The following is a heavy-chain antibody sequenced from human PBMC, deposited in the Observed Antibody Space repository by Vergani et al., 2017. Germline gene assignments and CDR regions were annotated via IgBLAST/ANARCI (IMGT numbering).Heavy chain of an antibody. V-gene: IGHV3-33*06. CDR2: IWYEGSNK. Sequence: QVQLVESGGGVVQPGRSLRLSCAASGFTFSSYGMHWVRQAPGKGLEWVAVIWYEGSNKYYADSVKGRFTISRDNSKNTLYLQMNSLRAEDTAVYYCAKDLGSYCNNSGCHNNWFDPWGQGTLVTVSS. CDR3: AKDLGSYCNNSGCHNNWFDP. J-gene: IGHJ5*02. CDR1: GFTFSSYG. D-gene: IGHD2-8*01.